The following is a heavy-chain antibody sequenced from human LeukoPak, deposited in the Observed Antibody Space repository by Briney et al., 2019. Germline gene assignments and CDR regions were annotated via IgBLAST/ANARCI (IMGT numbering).Heavy chain of an antibody. V-gene: IGHV3-23*01. CDR2: ISGSGSST. J-gene: IGHJ4*02. D-gene: IGHD6-19*01. CDR1: GFTFSSHA. CDR3: ARPYSSGWSLPFDY. Sequence: GGSLRLSCAASGFTFSSHAMSWVRQAPGKGLEWVSVISGSGSSTYYADSVKGRFTTSRDNSKNTLFLQMNSLRSEDTAMYYCARPYSSGWSLPFDYWGQGTLVTVSS.